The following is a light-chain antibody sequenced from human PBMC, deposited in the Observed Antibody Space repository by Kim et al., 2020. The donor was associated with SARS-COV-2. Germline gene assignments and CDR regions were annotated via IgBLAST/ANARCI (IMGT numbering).Light chain of an antibody. Sequence: SVSPGERATLPCRASQSVGSYLAWYQQKSGQAPRLLIYATSTRATGIPARFSASGSGTEFILTISSLQSEDFGTYYCQQYYHWRTFGQGTKVDIK. CDR1: QSVGSY. CDR2: ATS. J-gene: IGKJ1*01. V-gene: IGKV3-15*01. CDR3: QQYYHWRT.